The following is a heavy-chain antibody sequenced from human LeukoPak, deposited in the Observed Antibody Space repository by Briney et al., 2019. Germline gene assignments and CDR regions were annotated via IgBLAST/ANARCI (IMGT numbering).Heavy chain of an antibody. CDR3: APYCTGGSCYLIDY. CDR2: ISGDGGRT. D-gene: IGHD2-15*01. CDR1: GFTFSSYA. Sequence: GGSLRLSCAASGFTFSSYAMSWVRQAPGKGLEWVSAISGDGGRTHYADSVKGRFTISRDISKNTLYLQMNSLRGEDTAVYYCAPYCTGGSCYLIDYWGQGTLVTVSS. V-gene: IGHV3-23*01. J-gene: IGHJ4*02.